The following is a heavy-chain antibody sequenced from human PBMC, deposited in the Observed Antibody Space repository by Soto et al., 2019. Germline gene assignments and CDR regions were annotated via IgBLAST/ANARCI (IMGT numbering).Heavy chain of an antibody. Sequence: PSETLSLTCTVSGGSISSSSYYWGWIRQPPGKGLEWIGSIYYSGSTYYNPSLKSRVTISVDTSKNQFSLKLSSVTAADTAVYYCARMGLVSADNTVTPFDYWGQGTLVTVSS. D-gene: IGHD4-17*01. V-gene: IGHV4-39*01. CDR3: ARMGLVSADNTVTPFDY. J-gene: IGHJ4*02. CDR2: IYYSGST. CDR1: GGSISSSSYY.